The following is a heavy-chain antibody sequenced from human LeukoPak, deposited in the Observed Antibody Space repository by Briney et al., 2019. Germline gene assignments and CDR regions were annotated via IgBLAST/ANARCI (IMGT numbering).Heavy chain of an antibody. CDR1: GFTFSSYA. J-gene: IGHJ3*02. V-gene: IGHV3-21*01. Sequence: GVLRLSCAASGFTFSSYAMSWVRQAPGKGLEWVSSISSSSSYIYYADSVKGRFTISRDNAKNSLYLQMNSLRAEDTAVYYCARDREAAAAYDAFDIWGQGTMVTVSS. CDR3: ARDREAAAAYDAFDI. CDR2: ISSSSSYI. D-gene: IGHD6-13*01.